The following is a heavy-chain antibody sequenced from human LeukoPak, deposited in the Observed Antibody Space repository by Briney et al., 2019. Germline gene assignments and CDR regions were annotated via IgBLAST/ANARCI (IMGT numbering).Heavy chain of an antibody. J-gene: IGHJ6*02. Sequence: GASVKVSCKASGYTFTSYAMHWVRQAPGQRLEWMGWINAGNGNTKYSQKFQGRVTITRDTSASTAYMELSSLRSDDTAVYYCASAMVRGVATLYYYYGMDVWGQGTTVTVSS. CDR1: GYTFTSYA. CDR2: INAGNGNT. V-gene: IGHV1-3*01. D-gene: IGHD3-10*01. CDR3: ASAMVRGVATLYYYYGMDV.